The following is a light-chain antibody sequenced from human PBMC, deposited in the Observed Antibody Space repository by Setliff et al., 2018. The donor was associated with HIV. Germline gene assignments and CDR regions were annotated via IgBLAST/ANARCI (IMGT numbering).Light chain of an antibody. J-gene: IGLJ3*02. CDR1: SSVIGDSES. CDR2: NVN. Sequence: QSVLTQPASVSGSPGQSITISCTGSSSVIGDSESISWYRQHPGEVPKLIIYNVNERLSGVSDRFSASKSGITASLTISGLRAEDEAHYYCFSYAHTDTWMFGGGTKVTVL. CDR3: FSYAHTDTWM. V-gene: IGLV2-23*02.